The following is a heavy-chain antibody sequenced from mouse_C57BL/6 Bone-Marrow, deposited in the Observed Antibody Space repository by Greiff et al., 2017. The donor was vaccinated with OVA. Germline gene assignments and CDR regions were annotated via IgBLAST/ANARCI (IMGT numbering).Heavy chain of an antibody. CDR1: GFTFSSYG. V-gene: IGHV5-6*02. CDR2: ISSGGSYT. Sequence: EVKLVESRGDLVKPGGSLKLSCAASGFTFSSYGMSWVRQTPDKRLEWVATISSGGSYTYYPDSVKGRFTISRDNAKNTLYLQMSSLKSEDTAMYYCARHSGSYAMDYWGQGTSVTVSS. J-gene: IGHJ4*01. CDR3: ARHSGSYAMDY.